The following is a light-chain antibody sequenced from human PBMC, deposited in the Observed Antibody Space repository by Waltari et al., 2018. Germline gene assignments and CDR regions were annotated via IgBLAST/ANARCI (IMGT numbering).Light chain of an antibody. CDR2: DAS. CDR3: QQYRTYPWT. CDR1: ESLGSE. J-gene: IGKJ1*01. V-gene: IGKV1-5*01. Sequence: DIQMTQSPSTLSASIGVRVTINCRASESLGSELAWYQQRPGKAPNILIYDASSLQPGVPSRFSGSGSGTEFTLTINNLQPDDFVTYFCQQYRTYPWTFGQETKVEI.